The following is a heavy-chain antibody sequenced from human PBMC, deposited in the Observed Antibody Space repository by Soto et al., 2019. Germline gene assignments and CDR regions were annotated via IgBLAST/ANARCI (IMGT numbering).Heavy chain of an antibody. J-gene: IGHJ3*02. CDR3: AVHLSYCSSTSCYLGLNAFDI. CDR1: GGSISSSSYY. V-gene: IGHV4-39*01. D-gene: IGHD2-2*01. Sequence: SETLSLTCTVSGGSISSSSYYWGWIRQPPGKGLEWIGSIYYSGSTYYNPSLKSRVTISVDTSKNQFSLKLSSVTAADTAVYYCAVHLSYCSSTSCYLGLNAFDIWGQGTMVTVSS. CDR2: IYYSGST.